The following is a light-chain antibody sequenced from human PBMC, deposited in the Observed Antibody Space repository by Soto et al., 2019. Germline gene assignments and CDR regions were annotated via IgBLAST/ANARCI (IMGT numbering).Light chain of an antibody. Sequence: EMVLTQSPATLYLSPGERATLSCRASQSVSSFLAWYQQKPGQAPRLLMYEVSTRATGIPARFSGAGSGTDFSLTISRLEPEDFAVYSFQQGSNWAWTFGQGTKV. CDR1: QSVSSF. J-gene: IGKJ1*01. CDR2: EVS. CDR3: QQGSNWAWT. V-gene: IGKV3-11*01.